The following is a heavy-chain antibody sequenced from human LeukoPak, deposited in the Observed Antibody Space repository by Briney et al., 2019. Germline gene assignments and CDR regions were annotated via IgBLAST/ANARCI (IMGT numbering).Heavy chain of an antibody. CDR3: ARDYDTSGSYFDFFDY. CDR2: ISYDGSKR. CDR1: GFTFSTYA. D-gene: IGHD3-22*01. J-gene: IGHJ4*02. V-gene: IGHV3-30-3*01. Sequence: SGGSLRLSCAASGFTFSTYAVHWVRQAPGKGLEWEAVISYDGSKRYYADSVKGRFTISRDNSKNAFLQMNSLRAEDTAVYYCARDYDTSGSYFDFFDYWGQGTLVTVSS.